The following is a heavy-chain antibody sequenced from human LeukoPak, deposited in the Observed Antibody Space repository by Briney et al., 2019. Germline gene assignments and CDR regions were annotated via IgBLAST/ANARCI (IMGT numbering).Heavy chain of an antibody. J-gene: IGHJ6*02. CDR3: AREDTATSYYYYGMDV. CDR1: GGSISSSSYY. CDR2: IYYSGST. D-gene: IGHD5-18*01. Sequence: PSETLSLTCTVSGGSISSSSYYWGWIRQPPGKGLEWIGSIYYSGSTYYNPSLKSRVTISVDTSKNQFSLKLSPVTAADTAVYYCAREDTATSYYYYGMDVWGQGTTVTVSS. V-gene: IGHV4-39*07.